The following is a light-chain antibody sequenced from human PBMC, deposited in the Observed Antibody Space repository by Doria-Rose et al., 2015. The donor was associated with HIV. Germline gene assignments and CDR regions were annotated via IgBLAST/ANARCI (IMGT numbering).Light chain of an antibody. Sequence: EIVMTQSSESLGMSLGERATPNCKSNQSLLYTSKNYLAWYQQKPGQPPKLLIYWASTRQSGVPARFSGSGSGTDFTLTISSLEAEDVAVYYCQQYYDTPSFGPGTTVDIK. CDR1: QSLLYTSKNY. CDR2: WAS. V-gene: IGKV4-1*01. J-gene: IGKJ3*01. CDR3: QQYYDTPS.